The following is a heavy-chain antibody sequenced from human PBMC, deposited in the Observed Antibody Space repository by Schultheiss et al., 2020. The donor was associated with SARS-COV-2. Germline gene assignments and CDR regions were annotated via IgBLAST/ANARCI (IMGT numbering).Heavy chain of an antibody. D-gene: IGHD5-12*01. Sequence: ASVKVSCKASGYTFSAYYMHWVRQAPGQGLEWMGWINPNSGGTNYAQKFQGRVTMTRDTSISTAYMELSRLRSDDTALYYCASYSGYELGYFDYWGQGTLVTVSS. V-gene: IGHV1-2*02. CDR2: INPNSGGT. J-gene: IGHJ4*02. CDR1: GYTFSAYY. CDR3: ASYSGYELGYFDY.